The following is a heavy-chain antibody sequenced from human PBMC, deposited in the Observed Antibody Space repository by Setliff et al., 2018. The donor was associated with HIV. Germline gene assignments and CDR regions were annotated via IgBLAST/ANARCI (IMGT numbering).Heavy chain of an antibody. CDR1: GFTFSSYW. D-gene: IGHD5-12*01. CDR3: VKSQSQWLRFDVFDL. Sequence: GSLRLSCSASGFTFSSYWMTWVRQPPGKGLEWVANIKQDGNEEDYLDSVKGRFTISRDNAKNSLYLQMNTLRAEDSAVYYCVKSQSQWLRFDVFDLWGQGTMVTVSS. CDR2: IKQDGNEE. J-gene: IGHJ3*01. V-gene: IGHV3-7*05.